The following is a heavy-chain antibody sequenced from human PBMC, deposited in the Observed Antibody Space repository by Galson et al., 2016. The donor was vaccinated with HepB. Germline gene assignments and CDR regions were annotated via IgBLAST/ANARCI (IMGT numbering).Heavy chain of an antibody. J-gene: IGHJ4*02. CDR1: GDSVNNEAYF. CDR2: ISFSGTT. V-gene: IGHV4-61*08. CDR3: ATLSRGADRYFDH. Sequence: LSLTCSVSGDSVNNEAYFWNWIRQPPGRGLEWIGFISFSGTTNYSPSFKSRISISLDTPKDQFSLRLSSVTAADTAIYYCATLSRGADRYFDHWGQGILVTVS. D-gene: IGHD2-15*01.